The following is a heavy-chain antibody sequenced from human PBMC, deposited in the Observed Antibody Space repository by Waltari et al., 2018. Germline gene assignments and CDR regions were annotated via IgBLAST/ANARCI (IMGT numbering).Heavy chain of an antibody. J-gene: IGHJ3*02. V-gene: IGHV1-69*13. Sequence: QVQLVQSGAEVKKPGSSVKVSCKASGGTFSSYAISWVRQAPGQGLEWMGGIIPIFGTANYAQKFQGRVTITADESTSTAYMELSSLRSEDTAVYYCAKYCSGGSCYGGGHHAFDIWGQGTMVTVSS. D-gene: IGHD2-15*01. CDR3: AKYCSGGSCYGGGHHAFDI. CDR1: GGTFSSYA. CDR2: IIPIFGTA.